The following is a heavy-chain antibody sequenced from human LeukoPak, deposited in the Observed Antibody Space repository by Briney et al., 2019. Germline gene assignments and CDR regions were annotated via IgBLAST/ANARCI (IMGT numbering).Heavy chain of an antibody. Sequence: PSETLSLTCAVYGGSLSHYYWSWIRQPPGKRPEWIGEINHSGSTNYNPSLKSRVTISVDMSKNQFSLELTSVTAADAAVYYCARGPASGSNFAWFDPWGQGTLVTVSS. CDR3: ARGPASGSNFAWFDP. CDR2: INHSGST. D-gene: IGHD3-10*01. J-gene: IGHJ5*02. CDR1: GGSLSHYY. V-gene: IGHV4-34*01.